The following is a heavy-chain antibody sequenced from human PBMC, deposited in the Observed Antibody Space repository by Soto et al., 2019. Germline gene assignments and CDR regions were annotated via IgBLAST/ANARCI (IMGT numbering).Heavy chain of an antibody. CDR1: GFTFRTYA. CDR3: ARSYYYESPPVNFDY. V-gene: IGHV3-30-3*01. CDR2: VSYDGRGQ. Sequence: LRLSCAVSGFTFRTYAMHWVRQAPGKGLEWLAVVSYDGRGQYYADSVRGRFTISRDNSNSALYLQMSSLRPEDTAVYYCARSYYYESPPVNFDYWGQGALVTVSS. D-gene: IGHD3-22*01. J-gene: IGHJ4*02.